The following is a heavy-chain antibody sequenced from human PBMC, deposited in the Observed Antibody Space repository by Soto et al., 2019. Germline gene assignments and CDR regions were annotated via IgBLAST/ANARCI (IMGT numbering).Heavy chain of an antibody. CDR2: ISAYNGNT. V-gene: IGHV1-18*01. D-gene: IGHD3-16*01. Sequence: QVQLVQSGAEVKKPGASVKVSCKASGYTFTGYGISWVRQAPGRGLEWMGWISAYNGNTNYAQKLQGRVTMTTDTSTSTAYMELRSLRSDDTAVYYCARVTPGEFSYTSYYYCDYLDVWGKGTTVTVSS. CDR3: ARVTPGEFSYTSYYYCDYLDV. CDR1: GYTFTGYG. J-gene: IGHJ6*03.